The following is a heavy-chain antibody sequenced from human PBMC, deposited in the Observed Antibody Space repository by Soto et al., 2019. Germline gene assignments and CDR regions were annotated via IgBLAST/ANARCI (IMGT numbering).Heavy chain of an antibody. CDR2: MNPNSGNT. D-gene: IGHD2-2*01. J-gene: IGHJ6*03. CDR3: ARSDIVVVPALDYYYYMDV. Sequence: QVQLVQSGAEVKKPGASVKVSCKASGYTFTSYDINWVRQATGQGLEWMGWMNPNSGNTGYAQKFHGRVTMTRNTSISTAYMELSSLRSEDTAVYYCARSDIVVVPALDYYYYMDVWGKGTTVTVSS. V-gene: IGHV1-8*01. CDR1: GYTFTSYD.